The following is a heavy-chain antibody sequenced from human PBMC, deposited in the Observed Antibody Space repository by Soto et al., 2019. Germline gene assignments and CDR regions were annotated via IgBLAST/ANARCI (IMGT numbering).Heavy chain of an antibody. CDR2: ISSSSTI. Sequence: VSLRLSCAASGFTFSSYIMNWVRQAPGKGLEWVSYISSSSTIYYADSVKGRFTISRDNAKNSLYLQMNSLRDEDTAVYYCARAPVPPDYFDYWGQGTLVTVSS. CDR3: ARAPVPPDYFDY. J-gene: IGHJ4*02. CDR1: GFTFSSYI. V-gene: IGHV3-48*02.